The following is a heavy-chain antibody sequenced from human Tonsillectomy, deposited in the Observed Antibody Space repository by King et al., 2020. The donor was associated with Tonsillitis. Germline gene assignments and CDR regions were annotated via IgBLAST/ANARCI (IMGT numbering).Heavy chain of an antibody. CDR2: ISSDGSKK. CDR3: AKARQWLVHFDY. CDR1: GFTFSSYG. V-gene: IGHV3-30*18. J-gene: IGHJ4*02. D-gene: IGHD6-19*01. Sequence: HVQLVESGGGVVQPGRSLRLSCAASGFTFSSYGIHWVRQAPGKGLEWVAVISSDGSKKYYADSVRGRFTISGDNSKNTLYLQMNSLSADDTAVYYCAKARQWLVHFDYWGQGTLVTVSS.